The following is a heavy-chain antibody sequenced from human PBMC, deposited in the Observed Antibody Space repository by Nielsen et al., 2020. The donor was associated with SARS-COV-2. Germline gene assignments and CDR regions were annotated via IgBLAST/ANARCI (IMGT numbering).Heavy chain of an antibody. V-gene: IGHV3-23*01. CDR1: GFTFSSYG. CDR3: ARGVYSDSSGLFADYFDY. Sequence: GGSLRLSCAASGFTFSSYGMSWVRQAPGKGLEWVSGIGDSGGKTYYADSVKGRFTISRDNSKNTLNLQMNSLRAEDTAVYYCARGVYSDSSGLFADYFDYWGQGTLVTVSS. J-gene: IGHJ4*02. D-gene: IGHD3-22*01. CDR2: IGDSGGKT.